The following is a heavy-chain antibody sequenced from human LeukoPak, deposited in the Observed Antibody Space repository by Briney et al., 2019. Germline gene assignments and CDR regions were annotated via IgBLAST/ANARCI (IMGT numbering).Heavy chain of an antibody. CDR1: GFTFSSYA. V-gene: IGHV3-30*04. Sequence: GGSLRLSCAASGFTFSSYAMHWVRQAPGKGLEWVAVISYDGSNKYYADSVKGRFTISRDNSKNTLYLQTNSLRAEDTAVYYCARDEGYYFDYWGQGTLVTVSS. CDR2: ISYDGSNK. J-gene: IGHJ4*02. CDR3: ARDEGYYFDY.